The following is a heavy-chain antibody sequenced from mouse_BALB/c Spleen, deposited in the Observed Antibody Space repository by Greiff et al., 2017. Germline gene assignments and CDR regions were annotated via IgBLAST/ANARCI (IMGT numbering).Heavy chain of an antibody. CDR3: ARASYRRDAMDY. J-gene: IGHJ4*01. Sequence: EVQVVESGGGLVQPGGSLRLSCATSGFTFTDYYMSWVRQPPGKALEWLGFIRNKANGYTTEYSASVKGRFTISRDNSQSILYLQMNTLRAEDSATYYCARASYRRDAMDYWGQGTSVTVSS. D-gene: IGHD2-12*01. V-gene: IGHV7-3*02. CDR2: IRNKANGYTT. CDR1: GFTFTDYY.